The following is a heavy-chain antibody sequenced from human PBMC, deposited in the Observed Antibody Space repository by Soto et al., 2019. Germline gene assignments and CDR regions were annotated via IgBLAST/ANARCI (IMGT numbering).Heavy chain of an antibody. CDR1: GFTFNYYW. CDR3: ARGDKGGFDL. Sequence: GGSLRLSCAASGFTFNYYWMHWVRQAPGQGLVWVSHIHSDGSSTTYADSVKGRFTISRDNAKNTLYLQMNCLRAEDTAVYYCARGDKGGFDLWGQGTTVTVSS. CDR2: IHSDGSST. D-gene: IGHD2-21*02. J-gene: IGHJ3*01. V-gene: IGHV3-74*01.